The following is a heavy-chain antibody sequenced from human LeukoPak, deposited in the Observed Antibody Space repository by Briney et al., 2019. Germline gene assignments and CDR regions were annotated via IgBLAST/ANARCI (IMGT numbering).Heavy chain of an antibody. V-gene: IGHV3-23*01. CDR1: GFTFSNYV. CDR3: AKPITAAGTWDY. Sequence: GGSLRLSCAASGFTFSNYVMNWVRQAPGKGLEWVSVISGGGDSTNYADSVKGRFTISRDNSKNTLYLQMNSLRAEDTAVYYCAKPITAAGTWDYWGQGTLVTVST. D-gene: IGHD6-25*01. J-gene: IGHJ4*02. CDR2: ISGGGDST.